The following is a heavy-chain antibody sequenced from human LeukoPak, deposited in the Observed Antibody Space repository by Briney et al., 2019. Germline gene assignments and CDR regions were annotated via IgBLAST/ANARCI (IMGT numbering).Heavy chain of an antibody. CDR2: IKEDGSEK. J-gene: IGHJ4*02. Sequence: SGGSLRLSCAASGFTFSNYWMNWVRQAPGKGLERVANIKEDGSEKYYVDSVKGRFTISRDNAKNSLYLQMNSLRAEDTAVYYCARGMTRADYWGQGTLVTVSS. V-gene: IGHV3-7*01. CDR1: GFTFSNYW. CDR3: ARGMTRADY. D-gene: IGHD2-21*02.